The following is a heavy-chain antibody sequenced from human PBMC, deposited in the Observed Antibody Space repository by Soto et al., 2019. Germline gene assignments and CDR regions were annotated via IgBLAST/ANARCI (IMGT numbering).Heavy chain of an antibody. D-gene: IGHD2-2*01. CDR3: AKGVVPAARGNWFDP. J-gene: IGHJ5*02. CDR1: GFTFSSYA. V-gene: IGHV3-23*01. Sequence: GGSLRLSCAVSGFTFSSYAMSWVRQAPGKGLEWVSAISGSGGSTYYADSVKGRFTISRDNSKNTLYLQMNSLRAEDTAVYYCAKGVVPAARGNWFDPWGQGTLVTVSS. CDR2: ISGSGGST.